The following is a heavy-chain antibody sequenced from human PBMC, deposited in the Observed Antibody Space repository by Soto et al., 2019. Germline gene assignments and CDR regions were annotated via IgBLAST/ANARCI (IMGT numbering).Heavy chain of an antibody. CDR1: GFTFSDYY. CDR2: ISSSGSTI. V-gene: IGHV3-11*01. D-gene: IGHD3-16*01. J-gene: IGHJ4*02. CDR3: ARVGARGYEYIWGSPRGLDF. Sequence: QVQLVESGGGLVKPGGSLRLSCAVSGFTFSDYYMSWIRQAPGKGLEWVSYISSSGSTIYYAGSVQGRFTISRDNAKNSLYLQMNSLRAADTAVYYCARVGARGYEYIWGSPRGLDFWGPGTLVTVSS.